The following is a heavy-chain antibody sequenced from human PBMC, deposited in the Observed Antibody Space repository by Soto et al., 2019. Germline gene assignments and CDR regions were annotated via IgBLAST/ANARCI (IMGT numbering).Heavy chain of an antibody. CDR3: ARGVPWIQLWSDAFDI. CDR1: GYTFTSYG. D-gene: IGHD5-18*01. J-gene: IGHJ3*02. V-gene: IGHV1-18*01. Sequence: GASVKVSCKASGYTFTSYGISWVRQAPGQGLEWMGWISAYNGNTNYAQKLQGRVTMTTDTSTSAAYMELRSLRSDDTAVYYCARGVPWIQLWSDAFDIWGQGTMVTVSS. CDR2: ISAYNGNT.